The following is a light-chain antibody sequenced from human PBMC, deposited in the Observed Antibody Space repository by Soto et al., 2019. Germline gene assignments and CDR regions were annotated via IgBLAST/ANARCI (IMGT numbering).Light chain of an antibody. CDR3: SSYTSSGTLYVV. Sequence: QSALTQPASVSGSPGQSITISCTGTSSDVGGYNYVSWYQQHPGKAPKLMIYDVSNRPSGVSNRFSGSKSGNTASLTLSGLQAEDEAEYYYSSYTSSGTLYVVFGGGTKLTVL. J-gene: IGLJ2*01. CDR2: DVS. CDR1: SSDVGGYNY. V-gene: IGLV2-14*01.